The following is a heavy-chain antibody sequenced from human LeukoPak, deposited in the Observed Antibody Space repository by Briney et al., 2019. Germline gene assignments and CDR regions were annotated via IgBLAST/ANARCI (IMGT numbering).Heavy chain of an antibody. CDR3: ARDRNGGSFDY. V-gene: IGHV3-48*01. J-gene: IGHJ4*02. D-gene: IGHD4-23*01. Sequence: GGSLRLSCAASGFVFSSYSMNWVRQAPGKGLEWVSFLIVGNGNQHYADSVKGRFTISRDDAKNSLYLQMNSLRAEDTAVYYCARDRNGGSFDYWGQGTLVTVSS. CDR2: LIVGNGNQ. CDR1: GFVFSSYS.